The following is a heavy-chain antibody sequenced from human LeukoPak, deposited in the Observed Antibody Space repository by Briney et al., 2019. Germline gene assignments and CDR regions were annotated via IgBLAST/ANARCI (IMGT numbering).Heavy chain of an antibody. D-gene: IGHD5-18*01. CDR1: GYSISSGYY. CDR3: AREWIQVYYFDY. V-gene: IGHV4-38-2*02. J-gene: IGHJ4*02. Sequence: SETLSLTCTVSGYSISSGYYWGWIRQPPGKGLEWIGSIYHSGSTYYNPSLKSRVTISVDTSKNQFSLKLSSVTAADTAVYYCAREWIQVYYFDYWGQGTLVTVSS. CDR2: IYHSGST.